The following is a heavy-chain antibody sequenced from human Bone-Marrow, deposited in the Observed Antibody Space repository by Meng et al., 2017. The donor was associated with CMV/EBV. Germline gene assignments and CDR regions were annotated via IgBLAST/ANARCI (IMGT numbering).Heavy chain of an antibody. D-gene: IGHD6-13*01. CDR1: GFSFSIYS. J-gene: IGHJ6*02. Sequence: GGSLRLFCEASGFSFSIYSMNWVRQAPGKGLEWVSSISSSSNYIYYADSVKGRFTISRDNAKNSLYLQMNSLRAEDTAVYYCARYVAAAAPYYYYGMDVWGQGTTVTVSS. CDR3: ARYVAAAAPYYYYGMDV. CDR2: ISSSSNYI. V-gene: IGHV3-21*01.